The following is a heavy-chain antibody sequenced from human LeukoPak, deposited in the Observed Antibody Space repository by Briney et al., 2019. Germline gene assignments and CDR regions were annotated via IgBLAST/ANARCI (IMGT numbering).Heavy chain of an antibody. CDR1: DGSISSSNW. D-gene: IGHD2/OR15-2a*01. CDR2: IYHSGST. J-gene: IGHJ4*02. Sequence: KPSGTLSLTCAVSDGSISSSNWWSWVRQPPGKGLEWIGEIYHSGSTNYNPSLKSRVTISVDKSKNQFSLKMRFVTAADTAVYYCARDLSDSTTQHHPPHFDSWGQGTLVTVSS. CDR3: ARDLSDSTTQHHPPHFDS. V-gene: IGHV4-4*02.